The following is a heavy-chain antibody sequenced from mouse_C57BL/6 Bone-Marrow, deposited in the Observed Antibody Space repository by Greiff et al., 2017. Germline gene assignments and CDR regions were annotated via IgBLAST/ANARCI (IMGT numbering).Heavy chain of an antibody. CDR1: GFTFSDYG. V-gene: IGHV5-17*01. Sequence: EVKLMESGGGLVKPGGSLKLSCAASGFTFSDYGMHWVRQAPEKGLEWVAYISSGSSTIYYADTVKGRFTISRDNAKNTLFLQMTSLRSEDTAMYYCATYDYFDYWGQGTTLTVSS. J-gene: IGHJ2*01. D-gene: IGHD1-1*01. CDR2: ISSGSSTI. CDR3: ATYDYFDY.